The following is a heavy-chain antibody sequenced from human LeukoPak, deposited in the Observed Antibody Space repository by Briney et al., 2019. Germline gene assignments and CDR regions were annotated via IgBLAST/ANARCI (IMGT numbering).Heavy chain of an antibody. D-gene: IGHD3-22*01. J-gene: IGHJ4*02. CDR2: ISGSGDST. CDR3: ARVATKGNYYDSSGYSLDY. V-gene: IGHV3-23*01. Sequence: GGSLRLSCAASGFTFSSYAMSWVRQAPGKGLERVSHISGSGDSTYYADSVKGRFTISSDNSKNTLYLQMNSLRAEDTAVFYCARVATKGNYYDSSGYSLDYWGQGTLVTVSS. CDR1: GFTFSSYA.